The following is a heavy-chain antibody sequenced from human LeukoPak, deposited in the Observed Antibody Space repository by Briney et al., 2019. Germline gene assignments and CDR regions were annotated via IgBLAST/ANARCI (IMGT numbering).Heavy chain of an antibody. D-gene: IGHD2-2*01. CDR2: IIPIFGTA. V-gene: IGHV1-69*05. CDR1: GGTFSSYA. Sequence: SVKVSCKASGGTFSSYAISWVRQAPGQGLEWMGGIIPIFGTANYAQKFQGRVTITTDESTSTAYMELSSLRSEDTAVYYCARGSVSGGPAAPYYYYYMDVWGKGTTVTVSS. J-gene: IGHJ6*03. CDR3: ARGSVSGGPAAPYYYYYMDV.